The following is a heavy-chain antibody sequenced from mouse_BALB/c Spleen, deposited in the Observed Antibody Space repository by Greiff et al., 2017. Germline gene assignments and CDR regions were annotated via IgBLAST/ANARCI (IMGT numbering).Heavy chain of an antibody. D-gene: IGHD1-1*01. CDR2: IWAGGST. J-gene: IGHJ3*01. CDR3: AREAFGSSYWFAY. V-gene: IGHV2-9*02. Sequence: VQGVESGPGLVAHSQSLSITCTVSGFSLTSYGVHWVRQPPGKGLEWLGVIWAGGSTNYNSALMSRLSISKDNSKSQVFLKMNSLQTDDTAMYYCAREAFGSSYWFAYWGQGTLVTVSA. CDR1: GFSLTSYG.